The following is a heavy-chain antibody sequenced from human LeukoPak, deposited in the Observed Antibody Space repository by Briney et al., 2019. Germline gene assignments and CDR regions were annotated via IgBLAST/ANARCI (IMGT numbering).Heavy chain of an antibody. V-gene: IGHV4-59*08. D-gene: IGHD3-16*02. CDR2: MYNGGSA. J-gene: IGHJ4*02. CDR3: ARHVRYSYVFFDY. CDR1: GASFSTYY. Sequence: SETLSLTCTVSGASFSTYYWSWIRQPPGKALEWLGYMYNGGSANYNPSLKSPVAISLDTSKNQFSLKLTSVTATDTAVYYCARHVRYSYVFFDYWGQGTLVTVSS.